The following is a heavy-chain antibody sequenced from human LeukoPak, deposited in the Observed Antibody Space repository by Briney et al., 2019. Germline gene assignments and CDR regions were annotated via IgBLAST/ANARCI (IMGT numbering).Heavy chain of an antibody. J-gene: IGHJ3*02. D-gene: IGHD4-17*01. V-gene: IGHV4-39*07. CDR3: ARVTVAFDI. CDR1: GGSLSSSSDY. CDR2: IYYSGST. Sequence: PSGTLSLTCAVSGGSLSSSSDYWGWIRQPPGKGLEWIGSIYYSGSTYYKPSLKSRVTISVDTSKNQFSLKLSSVTAADTAVYYCARVTVAFDIWGQGSMVTVSS.